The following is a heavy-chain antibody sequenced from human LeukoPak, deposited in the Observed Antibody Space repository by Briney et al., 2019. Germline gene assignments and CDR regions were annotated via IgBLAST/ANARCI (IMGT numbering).Heavy chain of an antibody. CDR1: GFTFSTYA. CDR3: AKDYGSSSTNWFDP. Sequence: GGSLRLSCAASGFTFSTYAMSWVRQAPGKGLEWVSAISGGGGSTYYADYVKGRSTISRDNSKNTLYLQMNSLRAEDTAVYYCAKDYGSSSTNWFDPWGQGTLVTVSS. CDR2: ISGGGGST. J-gene: IGHJ5*02. V-gene: IGHV3-23*01. D-gene: IGHD6-6*01.